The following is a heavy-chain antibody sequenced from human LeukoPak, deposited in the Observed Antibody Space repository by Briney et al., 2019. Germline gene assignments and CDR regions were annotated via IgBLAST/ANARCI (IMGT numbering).Heavy chain of an antibody. D-gene: IGHD3-22*01. V-gene: IGHV1-18*01. J-gene: IGHJ4*02. CDR3: ARDFSNTSGFKVVVDF. Sequence: ASAMVSCKASGFTFNHDGIAWVRQAPGQGLEWMRWISAYNGDTKYVETFQGRLTLTKDTSSSTAYMELRSLRSDDTAVYYCARDFSNTSGFKVVVDFWGQGTLVTVSS. CDR1: GFTFNHDG. CDR2: ISAYNGDT.